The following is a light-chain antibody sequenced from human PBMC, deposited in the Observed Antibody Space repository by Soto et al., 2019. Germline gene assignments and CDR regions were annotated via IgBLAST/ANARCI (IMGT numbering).Light chain of an antibody. V-gene: IGKV3-15*01. CDR2: GAS. Sequence: EIVMTQSPATLSVSPGERAILSCRASQSVSSKLGWYQQKPGQAPRLLIYGASIRATGIPARFSGIGSGTECTLTISSLQSEDFAVYYCQQYNKWFSITFGQGTRLEIK. J-gene: IGKJ5*01. CDR1: QSVSSK. CDR3: QQYNKWFSIT.